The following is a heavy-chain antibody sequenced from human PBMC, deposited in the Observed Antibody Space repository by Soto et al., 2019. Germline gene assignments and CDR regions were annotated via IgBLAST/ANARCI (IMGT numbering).Heavy chain of an antibody. CDR3: ARGPRVNYYYYYYMDV. CDR2: IYYSGST. V-gene: IGHV4-59*01. CDR1: GGSISSYY. J-gene: IGHJ6*03. D-gene: IGHD2-21*01. Sequence: QVQLQESGPGQVKPSETLSLTCTVSGGSISSYYWSWIRQPPGKGLEWIGYIYYSGSTNYNPSLKSRVTISVDTSKNQFSLKLSSVTAADTAVYYCARGPRVNYYYYYYMDVWGKGTTVTVSS.